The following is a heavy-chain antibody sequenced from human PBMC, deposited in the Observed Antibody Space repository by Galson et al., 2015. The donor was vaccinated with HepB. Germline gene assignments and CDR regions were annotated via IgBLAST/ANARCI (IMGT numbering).Heavy chain of an antibody. CDR2: IKSKTDGGTT. CDR1: GFTFSNAW. J-gene: IGHJ4*02. Sequence: LRLSCAASGFTFSNAWMSWVRQAPGKGLEWVGRIKSKTDGGTTDYAAPVKGRFTISRDDSINTLYLQMNSLKTEDTAVYYCTTDVFSGGNLDYWGQGTLVTVSS. D-gene: IGHD4-23*01. V-gene: IGHV3-15*01. CDR3: TTDVFSGGNLDY.